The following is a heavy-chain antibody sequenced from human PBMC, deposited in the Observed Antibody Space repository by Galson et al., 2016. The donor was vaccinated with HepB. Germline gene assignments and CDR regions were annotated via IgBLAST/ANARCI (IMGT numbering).Heavy chain of an antibody. V-gene: IGHV1-8*02. J-gene: IGHJ4*02. CDR1: SYTFSNYG. Sequence: SVKVSCKASSYTFSNYGVSWVRQATGQGLEWMGWMNPKSGNTGYAQKFQGRVTMTRDTSISTAYMELSSLRSEDTAVYYCARETPRKQLWLRFGYFDSWGQGTLVTVSS. CDR3: ARETPRKQLWLRFGYFDS. D-gene: IGHD5-18*01. CDR2: MNPKSGNT.